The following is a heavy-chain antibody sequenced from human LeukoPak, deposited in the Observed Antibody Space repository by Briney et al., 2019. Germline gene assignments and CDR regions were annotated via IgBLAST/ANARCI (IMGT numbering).Heavy chain of an antibody. V-gene: IGHV3-23*01. CDR3: AKGFRTAATGGFDY. CDR2: LSGSGGST. D-gene: IGHD6-13*01. J-gene: IGHJ4*02. CDR1: VFASSSYA. Sequence: GGGLRLSCAVSVFASSSYAMTWVREAPGKGLECVSALSGSGGSTYYADSVKGRLTFTRDNSKNTLYLQMNSLRAEDTAVYYCAKGFRTAATGGFDYWGQGTLVTVSS.